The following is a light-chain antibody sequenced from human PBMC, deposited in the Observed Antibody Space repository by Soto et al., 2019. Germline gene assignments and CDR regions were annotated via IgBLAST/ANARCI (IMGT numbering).Light chain of an antibody. CDR2: KTS. V-gene: IGKV1-5*03. CDR1: QSISSW. CDR3: QYYNDYCWT. Sequence: DIQLTQSPSTLSASVGDRVTITCRASQSISSWLAWYQQKPGKAPNLLIYKTSNLESGVPSRFSGSGSGTEFTLTIRSLQPVDFATYYCQYYNDYCWTFGQGTKVEIK. J-gene: IGKJ1*01.